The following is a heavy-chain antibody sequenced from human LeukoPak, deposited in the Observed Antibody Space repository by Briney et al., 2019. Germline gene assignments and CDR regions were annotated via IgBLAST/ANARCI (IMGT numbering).Heavy chain of an antibody. Sequence: GASVKVSCKVSGYTLTELSMHWVRQAPGKGLECMGGFDPEVGETIYAQKFQGRVTMTEDTSTDTAYMELSSLRSEDTAVYYCATGVSPSYSSGWYWVGAFDTWGQGTMVTVSS. J-gene: IGHJ3*02. D-gene: IGHD6-19*01. CDR1: GYTLTELS. V-gene: IGHV1-24*01. CDR2: FDPEVGET. CDR3: ATGVSPSYSSGWYWVGAFDT.